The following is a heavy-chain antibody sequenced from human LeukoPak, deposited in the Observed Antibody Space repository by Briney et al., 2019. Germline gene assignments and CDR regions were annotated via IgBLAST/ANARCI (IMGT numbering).Heavy chain of an antibody. Sequence: GGSLRLSCAASGFTFSTYAMSWVRQIPGKGLEWVSAISGSDDGTYYADSVKGRFTISRDNSRNALYLQMNSLSAEDPAVYFCAKSPFSSCRGSFCYPFDYWGQGNLVTVSS. J-gene: IGHJ4*02. D-gene: IGHD2-15*01. V-gene: IGHV3-23*01. CDR1: GFTFSTYA. CDR3: AKSPFSSCRGSFCYPFDY. CDR2: ISGSDDGT.